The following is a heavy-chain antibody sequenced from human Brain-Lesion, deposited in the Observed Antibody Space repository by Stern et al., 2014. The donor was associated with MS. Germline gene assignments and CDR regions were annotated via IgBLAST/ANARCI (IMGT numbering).Heavy chain of an antibody. CDR3: ARTGDDFGDYSLSY. D-gene: IGHD4-17*01. J-gene: IGHJ4*02. CDR2: IYSSGST. CDR1: GGSINTNNYY. Sequence: QVQLVESGPGLVKPSETLSLTCTVSGGSINTNNYYWGWIRQPPGKGLEWIGNIYSSGSTFYSPSLKSRVTMSVDTSKTQFSLKLSFVTAADTAVYYCARTGDDFGDYSLSYWGQGTLVTVSS. V-gene: IGHV4-39*01.